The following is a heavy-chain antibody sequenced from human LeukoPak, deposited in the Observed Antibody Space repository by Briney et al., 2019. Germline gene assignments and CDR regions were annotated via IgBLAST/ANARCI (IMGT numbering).Heavy chain of an antibody. Sequence: PSETLSLTCAVSGGSISSDGYSWSWIRQPPGKGLEWIGYIYYSGSTYYNPSLKSRVTISLDTSKNQFSVKLSSVTAADTAVYYCARVRAVAGPHAGPYFDYWGQGTLVTVSS. V-gene: IGHV4-30-4*07. CDR2: IYYSGST. CDR1: GGSISSDGYS. D-gene: IGHD6-19*01. J-gene: IGHJ4*02. CDR3: ARVRAVAGPHAGPYFDY.